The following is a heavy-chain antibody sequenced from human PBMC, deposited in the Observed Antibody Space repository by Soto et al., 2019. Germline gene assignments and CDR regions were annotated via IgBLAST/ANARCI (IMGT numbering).Heavy chain of an antibody. Sequence: ASVKVSCKASGGTFSSYAISWVRQAPGQGLEWMGGIIPIFGTANYAQKFQGRVTITADESTSTAYMELSSLRSEDTAVYYCARAWGTTHIAVAGTWFDPWGQGTLVTVSS. CDR1: GGTFSSYA. D-gene: IGHD6-19*01. CDR2: IIPIFGTA. CDR3: ARAWGTTHIAVAGTWFDP. V-gene: IGHV1-69*13. J-gene: IGHJ5*02.